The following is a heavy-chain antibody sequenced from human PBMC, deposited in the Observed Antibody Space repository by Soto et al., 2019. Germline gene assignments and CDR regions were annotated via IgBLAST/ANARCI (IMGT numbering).Heavy chain of an antibody. CDR3: ATGLLRSVAKNFQGFDY. V-gene: IGHV1-24*01. Sequence: ASVNVSCKVSGYTLTELSMHWVRQAPGKGLEWMGGFDPEDGETIYAQKFQGRVTMAEDTSTDKAYMELSSLRSVDTAVYYCATGLLRSVAKNFQGFDYWGQGTLVTVSS. D-gene: IGHD3-3*01. CDR1: GYTLTELS. CDR2: FDPEDGET. J-gene: IGHJ4*02.